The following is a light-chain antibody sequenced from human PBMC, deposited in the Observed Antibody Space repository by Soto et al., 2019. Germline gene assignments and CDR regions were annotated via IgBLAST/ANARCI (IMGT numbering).Light chain of an antibody. CDR2: GAS. V-gene: IGKV3-15*01. Sequence: EIVMTQSPATLSVSPGERATLSCRASQSVNSNLAWYQQKPGQAPRLLIYGASTRVTGIPARFSGSGSGTEFTLSISSLQSEDFAVYYCQQYNNWLSWTFGQGTKVEIK. CDR1: QSVNSN. CDR3: QQYNNWLSWT. J-gene: IGKJ1*01.